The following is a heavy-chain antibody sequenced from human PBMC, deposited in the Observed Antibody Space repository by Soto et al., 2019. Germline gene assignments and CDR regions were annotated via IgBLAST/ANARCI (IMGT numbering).Heavy chain of an antibody. J-gene: IGHJ3*02. CDR2: IVVGSGNT. Sequence: SVKVSCKASGFTFTSSAVQWVRQARGQRLEWIGWIVVGSGNTNYAQKFQERVTITRDMSTSTAYMELSSLRAEDTAVYYCARDGSHSSSWYSFDIWGQGTMVTVSS. V-gene: IGHV1-58*01. D-gene: IGHD6-13*01. CDR1: GFTFTSSA. CDR3: ARDGSHSSSWYSFDI.